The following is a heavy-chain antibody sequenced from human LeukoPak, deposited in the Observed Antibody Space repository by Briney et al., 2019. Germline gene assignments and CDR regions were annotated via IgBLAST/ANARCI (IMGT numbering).Heavy chain of an antibody. CDR2: INHSGST. Sequence: KASETLSPTCAVYGGSFSGYYWSWIRQPPGKGLEWIGEINHSGSTNYNPSLKSLVTISVDTPKNQFSLKLSSLTAADTAVYYCARGYYYDGFDYWGQGTLVTVSS. CDR3: ARGYYYDGFDY. J-gene: IGHJ4*02. V-gene: IGHV4-34*01. D-gene: IGHD3-22*01. CDR1: GGSFSGYY.